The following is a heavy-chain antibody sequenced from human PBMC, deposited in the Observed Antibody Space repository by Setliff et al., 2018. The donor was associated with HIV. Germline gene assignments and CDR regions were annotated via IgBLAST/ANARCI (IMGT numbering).Heavy chain of an antibody. Sequence: SETLSLTCTVSGGSIRSYYWSWIRQPPGKALEWIGYIYLNGGTDYNPSLKSRVTISADTSKNQFPLKLTSVTAADTAVYHCARVSSSWFVDYWGQGTLVTVSS. CDR2: IYLNGGT. J-gene: IGHJ4*02. CDR3: ARVSSSWFVDY. CDR1: GGSIRSYY. V-gene: IGHV4-59*01. D-gene: IGHD6-19*01.